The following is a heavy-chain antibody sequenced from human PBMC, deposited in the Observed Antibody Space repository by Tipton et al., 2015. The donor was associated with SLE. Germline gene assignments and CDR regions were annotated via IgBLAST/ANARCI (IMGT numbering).Heavy chain of an antibody. J-gene: IGHJ4*02. D-gene: IGHD1-1*01. CDR1: GGSISSGGYS. V-gene: IGHV4-30-2*01. CDR2: IYHSGST. Sequence: TLSLTCAVSGGSISSGGYSLSWIRQPPGKGLEWGGFIYHSGSTYYNPFLKSRVSISVDRYKNHLTLMLTSVTAADTAVYYCARSKSQLDFDSWGQGTLVSVSS. CDR3: ARSKSQLDFDS.